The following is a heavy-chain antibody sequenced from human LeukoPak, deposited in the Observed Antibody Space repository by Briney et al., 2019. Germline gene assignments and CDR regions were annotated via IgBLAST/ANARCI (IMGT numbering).Heavy chain of an antibody. D-gene: IGHD3-22*01. CDR1: GFTFSSNA. CDR2: ISGSGGTI. J-gene: IGHJ4*02. V-gene: IGHV3-23*01. CDR3: ASYYDSSGYNPVVLDY. Sequence: GGSLRLSCAASGFTFSSNAMRWVRQAPGKGLEWISAISGSGGTIYYADSVKGRFTISRDNSKNTLYLQMNSLGAEDTAVYYCASYYDSSGYNPVVLDYWGQGTLVTVSS.